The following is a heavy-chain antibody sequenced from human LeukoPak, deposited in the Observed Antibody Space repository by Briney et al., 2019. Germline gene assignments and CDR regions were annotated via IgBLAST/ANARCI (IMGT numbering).Heavy chain of an antibody. Sequence: GGSLRLSCAASGFTFDDYAMHWVRQAPGKGLEWVSLISWDGGSTYYADSVKGRFTISRDNSKNSLYLQMNSLRAEDTALYYCAKDRIKFGGALLYYFDYWGQGTLVTVSS. CDR3: AKDRIKFGGALLYYFDY. CDR2: ISWDGGST. CDR1: GFTFDDYA. V-gene: IGHV3-43D*03. D-gene: IGHD3-16*01. J-gene: IGHJ4*02.